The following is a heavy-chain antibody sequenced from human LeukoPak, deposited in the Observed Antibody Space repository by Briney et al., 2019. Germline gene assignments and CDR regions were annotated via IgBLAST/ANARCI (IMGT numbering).Heavy chain of an antibody. CDR3: ASSCVLRYFDCLFSFDY. J-gene: IGHJ4*02. CDR2: IIPIFGTA. CDR1: GGTFSSDA. Sequence: GASVKVSCKASGGTFSSDAISWVRQAPGQGLEWMGGIIPIFGTAHYAQKFQGRVTITADKSTSTAYMEPSRLRSEDTAVYYCASSCVLRYFDCLFSFDYWGQGTRATVSS. D-gene: IGHD3-9*01. V-gene: IGHV1-69*06.